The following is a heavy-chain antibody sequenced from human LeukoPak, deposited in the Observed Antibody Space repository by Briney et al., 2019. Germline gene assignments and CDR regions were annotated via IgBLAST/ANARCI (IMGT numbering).Heavy chain of an antibody. V-gene: IGHV3-30*04. Sequence: GGSLRLSCAASGFTFSSYAMHWVRQAPGKGLEWVAVISYDGSNKYFADSVKGRFTISRDNSKNTLYLQMNSLRAEDTAVYYCARDMDYRPIGNYYYGYWGQGNLVTVSS. J-gene: IGHJ4*02. CDR1: GFTFSSYA. CDR3: ARDMDYRPIGNYYYGY. D-gene: IGHD1-7*01. CDR2: ISYDGSNK.